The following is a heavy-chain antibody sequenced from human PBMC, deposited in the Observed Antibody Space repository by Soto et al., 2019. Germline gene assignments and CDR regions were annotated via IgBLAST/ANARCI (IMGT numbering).Heavy chain of an antibody. J-gene: IGHJ5*02. D-gene: IGHD4-4*01. CDR3: AGDPDSHYNDSQASSYP. V-gene: IGHV1-69*08. CDR1: GGTFSTYT. CDR2: IIPIIGII. Sequence: QVQLVQSGAEVKKPGSSVKVSCKASGGTFSTYTITWVRQAPGQGLEWMGRIIPIIGIINYAQKFQGRVTISADKFKGTAYMELTGLRSDDTAVYYCAGDPDSHYNDSQASSYPWGQGNLVTVSS.